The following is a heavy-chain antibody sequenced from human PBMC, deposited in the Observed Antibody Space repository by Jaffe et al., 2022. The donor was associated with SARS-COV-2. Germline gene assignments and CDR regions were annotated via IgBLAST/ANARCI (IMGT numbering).Heavy chain of an antibody. CDR2: LYYNGST. CDR1: RGSVTSSNYY. D-gene: IGHD3-22*01. V-gene: IGHV4-39*01. J-gene: IGHJ4*02. CDR3: ARHSNYYDSAGFVNTSPDF. Sequence: QLQLQESGPRLLKPSETLSLTCTVSRGSVTSSNYYWGWIRQPPGKGLEWIGSLYYNGSTNYNPSLKSRLTMSVDTSRNQFSLKLTSVTAADTAVYYCARHSNYYDSAGFVNTSPDFWGQGTLVTVSS.